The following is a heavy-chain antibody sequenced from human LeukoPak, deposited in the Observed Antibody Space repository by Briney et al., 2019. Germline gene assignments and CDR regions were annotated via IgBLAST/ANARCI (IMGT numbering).Heavy chain of an antibody. J-gene: IGHJ4*02. Sequence: SETLSLTCTVSGYSISSGYYWGWIRPPPGKGLEWIGSIYHSGSTYYNPSLKSRVTISVDTSKNQFSLKLSSVTAADTAGYYCARYRGRGYFDDRGQRTLVTVSS. CDR2: IYHSGST. D-gene: IGHD2-15*01. CDR3: ARYRGRGYFDD. CDR1: GYSISSGYY. V-gene: IGHV4-38-2*02.